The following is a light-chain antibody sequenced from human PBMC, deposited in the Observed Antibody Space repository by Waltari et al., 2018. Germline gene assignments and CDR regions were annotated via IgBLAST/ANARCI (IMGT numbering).Light chain of an antibody. J-gene: IGKJ3*01. CDR2: DAS. CDR3: QQRSNWFT. CDR1: QSVSSY. V-gene: IGKV3-11*01. Sequence: EIVLTQSPATLSLSPGERATLSCRASQSVSSYLAWYQQKPGQAPRLLIHDASNRATGIPARFSGSGSGTDFTLTISSLEPEDFAVYYCQQRSNWFTFGPGTKVDIK.